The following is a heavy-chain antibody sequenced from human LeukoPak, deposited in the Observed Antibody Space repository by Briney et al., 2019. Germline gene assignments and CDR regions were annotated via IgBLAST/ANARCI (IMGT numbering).Heavy chain of an antibody. V-gene: IGHV5-51*01. CDR2: IYPGDSDT. J-gene: IGHJ6*02. Sequence: GESLKIPCKGSGYSFTSYWIGWVRQMPGKGLEWMGIIYPGDSDTRYSPSFQGQVTISADKSISTAYLQWSSLKASDTAMYYCARHHYGDTAYYYYGMDVWGQGTTVTVSS. CDR3: ARHHYGDTAYYYYGMDV. CDR1: GYSFTSYW. D-gene: IGHD4-17*01.